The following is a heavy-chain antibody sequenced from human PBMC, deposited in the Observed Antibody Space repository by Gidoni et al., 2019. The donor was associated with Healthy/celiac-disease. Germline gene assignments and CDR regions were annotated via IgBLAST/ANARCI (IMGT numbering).Heavy chain of an antibody. CDR1: GFTFSRYA. V-gene: IGHV3-23*01. CDR2: SSGSGGST. CDR3: ANSRTVGCFDY. Sequence: EVQLLESGGGLVQPGGSLRLSCAASGFTFSRYAMSWVRQAPGKGLEWVAASSGSGGSTYYADSVKGRFTISRDNSKNTLYLQMNSLRAEDTAVYYCANSRTVGCFDYWGQGTLVTVSS. D-gene: IGHD4-17*01. J-gene: IGHJ4*02.